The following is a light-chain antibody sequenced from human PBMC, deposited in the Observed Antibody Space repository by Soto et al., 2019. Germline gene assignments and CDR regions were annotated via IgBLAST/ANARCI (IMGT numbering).Light chain of an antibody. J-gene: IGKJ1*01. CDR2: DAS. Sequence: DIQMTQSPSTLSVSVGDRVTSTFRASQTISSWFAWYQQKPGKAPKLLIYDASSLEGGVPSRFSGSGSETEFSLTITGLQPDDFATYYCQQYNSYSWTFGQGTKVDIK. CDR1: QTISSW. CDR3: QQYNSYSWT. V-gene: IGKV1-5*01.